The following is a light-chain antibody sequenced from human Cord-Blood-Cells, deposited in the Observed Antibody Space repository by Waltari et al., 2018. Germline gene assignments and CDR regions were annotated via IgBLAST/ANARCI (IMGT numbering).Light chain of an antibody. CDR2: KAS. CDR1: QSISSW. J-gene: IGKJ1*01. CDR3: QQYNSYWT. Sequence: DIQMTQSPSTLSASVGDRVTITCRASQSISSWLAWYQQKPGKAPKLLIYKASSLESGFPARFSGSAAGTEFILTISSLQPDDFATYYCQQYNSYWTFGQWTKVEIK. V-gene: IGKV1-5*03.